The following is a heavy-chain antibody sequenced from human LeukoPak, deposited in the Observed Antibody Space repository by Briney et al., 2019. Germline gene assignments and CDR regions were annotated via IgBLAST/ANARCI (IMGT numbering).Heavy chain of an antibody. V-gene: IGHV1-18*01. D-gene: IGHD2/OR15-2a*01. CDR1: GYTFTSYG. CDR2: ISAYNGNT. J-gene: IGHJ6*02. CDR3: ARVGRYYPPAYGMDV. Sequence: ASVKVSCKASGYTFTSYGISWVRQAPGQGLEWMGWISAYNGNTNYAQKLQGRVTITTDTSTSTAYMELRSLRSDDTAVYYCARVGRYYPPAYGMDVWGQGTTVTVSS.